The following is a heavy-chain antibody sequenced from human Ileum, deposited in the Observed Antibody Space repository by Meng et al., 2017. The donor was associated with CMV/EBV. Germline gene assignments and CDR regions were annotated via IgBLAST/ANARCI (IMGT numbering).Heavy chain of an antibody. J-gene: IGHJ4*02. D-gene: IGHD3-10*01. V-gene: IGHV4-4*07. CDR3: ARDSTYPSGLDY. CDR1: GVSTSNYY. Sequence: QGQPQESGPGLMTPSETLSPPGYVSGVSTSNYYWSWIRQPAGKGLEWIAHIYTSGTTNYNPSLKSRVTMSVDTSRNQFSLKLSSVTATDTAVYYCARDSTYPSGLDYWGQGTLVTVSS. CDR2: IYTSGTT.